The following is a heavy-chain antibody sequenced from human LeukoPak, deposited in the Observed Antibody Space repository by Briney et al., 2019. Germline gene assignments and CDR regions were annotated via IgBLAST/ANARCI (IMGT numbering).Heavy chain of an antibody. D-gene: IGHD6-13*01. V-gene: IGHV4-39*07. J-gene: IGHJ4*02. CDR2: IYYSGST. Sequence: SETLSLTCTVSGGSISSSSYYGGWVRQPPGKGLEWIGSIYYSGSTYYNPSLKSRVTISVDTSKNQFSLKLSSVTAADTAVYYCARDRFSSSSSRVTFDYWGQGTLVTVSS. CDR3: ARDRFSSSSSRVTFDY. CDR1: GGSISSSSYY.